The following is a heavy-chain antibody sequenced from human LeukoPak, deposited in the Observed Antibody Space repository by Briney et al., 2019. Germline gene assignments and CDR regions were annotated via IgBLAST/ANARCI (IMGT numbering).Heavy chain of an antibody. CDR1: GGSISSGSYY. CDR3: ARTSMVRGVGPQFDY. D-gene: IGHD3-10*01. V-gene: IGHV4-61*10. CDR2: IYYSGST. Sequence: SQTLSLTCTVSGGSISSGSYYWSWIRQPAGKGLEWIGYIYYSGSTNYNPSLKSRVTISVDTSKNQFSLKLSSVTAADTAVYYCARTSMVRGVGPQFDYWGQGTLVTVSS. J-gene: IGHJ4*02.